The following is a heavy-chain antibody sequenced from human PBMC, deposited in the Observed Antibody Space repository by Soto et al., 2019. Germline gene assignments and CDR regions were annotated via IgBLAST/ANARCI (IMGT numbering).Heavy chain of an antibody. CDR2: ISGSGGST. J-gene: IGHJ6*02. CDR3: APGRRSRYGMDV. V-gene: IGHV3-23*01. CDR1: GFTFSSYA. Sequence: GGSLRLSCAASGFTFSSYAMSWVRQAPGKGLEWVSAISGSGGSTYYADSVKGRFTISRDNSKNTLYLQMNSLRAEDTAVYYCAPGRRSRYGMDVCGQVTTLTVSS.